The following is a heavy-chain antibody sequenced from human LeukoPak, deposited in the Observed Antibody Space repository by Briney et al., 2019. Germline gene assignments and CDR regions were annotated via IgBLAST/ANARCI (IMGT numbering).Heavy chain of an antibody. CDR1: GYTFTGYY. D-gene: IGHD5-12*01. CDR2: INPNSGGT. J-gene: IGHJ4*02. CDR3: ARGNSGYDSVFDY. Sequence: ASVKVSCKASGYTFTGYYMHWVRQAPGQGLEWMGRINPNSGGTNYAQKFQGRVTMTRETSISTAYMELSRLRSDDTAVYYCARGNSGYDSVFDYWGQGTLVTVSS. V-gene: IGHV1-2*06.